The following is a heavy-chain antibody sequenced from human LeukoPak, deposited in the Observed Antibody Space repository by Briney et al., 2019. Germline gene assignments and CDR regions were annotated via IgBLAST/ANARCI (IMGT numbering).Heavy chain of an antibody. V-gene: IGHV3-23*01. CDR1: GFTFSRYA. CDR3: TKHPSLYYFGSGDYFDY. J-gene: IGHJ4*02. Sequence: GGSLRLSCAASGFTFSRYAMSWVRQAPGKGLEWVSAISGSGGATYYADSVKGRFTISRDSSKNTLYLQMNTLRAEDTAVYYCTKHPSLYYFGSGDYFDYWGQGTLVTVSS. CDR2: ISGSGGAT. D-gene: IGHD3-10*01.